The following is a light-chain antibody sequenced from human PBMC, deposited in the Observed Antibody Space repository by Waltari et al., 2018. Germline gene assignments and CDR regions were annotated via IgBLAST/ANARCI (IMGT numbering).Light chain of an antibody. CDR1: QSVAFS. CDR2: AAS. Sequence: DILLPQPPATLSVSPGASSTISCRASQSVAFSLAWYHQKPGQAPRLLIYAASTRATGIPARFSGSGSGTEFTLTISSLQSEDFAVYYCQQYNNWPPGTFGQGTRLEIK. V-gene: IGKV3-15*01. J-gene: IGKJ2*02. CDR3: QQYNNWPPGT.